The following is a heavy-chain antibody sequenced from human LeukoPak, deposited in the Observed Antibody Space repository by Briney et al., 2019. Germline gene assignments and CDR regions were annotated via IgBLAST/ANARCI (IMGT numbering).Heavy chain of an antibody. V-gene: IGHV1-69*05. CDR2: GIPNFRRT. J-gene: IGHJ6*03. Sequence: SVKVSCKASGGSFISYAISWVRQVPGQGLEYLGGGIPNFRRTQYSQKFEGRVTITTDETIASMELHSLTSEDTAVYYCARTGRYSNYDFSYHMDVWGKGTTVIVS. CDR3: ARTGRYSNYDFSYHMDV. D-gene: IGHD4-11*01. CDR1: GGSFISYA.